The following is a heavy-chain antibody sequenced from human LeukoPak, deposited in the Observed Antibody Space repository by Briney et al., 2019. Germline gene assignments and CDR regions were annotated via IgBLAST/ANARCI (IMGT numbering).Heavy chain of an antibody. V-gene: IGHV4-59*01. CDR3: ARSHAFSKQWLVLHLAQPFDP. CDR2: IYYSGST. Sequence: SETLSLTCTVSGGSISSYYWSWIRQPPGKGLEWIGYIYYSGSTNYNPSPKSRVTISVDTSKNQFSLKLSSVTAADTAVYYCARSHAFSKQWLVLHLAQPFDPWGQGTLVTVSS. J-gene: IGHJ5*02. CDR1: GGSISSYY. D-gene: IGHD6-19*01.